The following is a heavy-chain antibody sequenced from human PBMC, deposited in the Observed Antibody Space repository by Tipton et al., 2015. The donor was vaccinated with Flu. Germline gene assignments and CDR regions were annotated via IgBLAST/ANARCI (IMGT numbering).Heavy chain of an antibody. CDR3: ARGGYGKYGIPEDY. Sequence: QVQLVQSGAEGKKPGASVKVSCKASGYTFSNYGISWVRQAPGQGLQWMGWINGFSVKAIYAQRFQDRVTMTADSSTNTAYMELRNLRSDDTAVYYCARGGYGKYGIPEDYWGQGTLVTVSS. CDR1: GYTFSNYG. D-gene: IGHD5-18*01. J-gene: IGHJ4*02. V-gene: IGHV1-18*01. CDR2: INGFSVKA.